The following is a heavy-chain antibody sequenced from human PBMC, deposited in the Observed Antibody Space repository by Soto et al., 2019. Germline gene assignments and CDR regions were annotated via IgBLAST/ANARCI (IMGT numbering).Heavy chain of an antibody. J-gene: IGHJ6*02. CDR2: INPNSGGT. V-gene: IGHV1-2*02. CDR3: ARGTSRYCSGGSCYRVYYYGMDV. D-gene: IGHD2-15*01. Sequence: ASVKVSCKASGYTFTGYYMHWVRQAPGQGLEWMGWINPNSGGTNYAQKLQGRVTMTRDTSISTAYMELSRLRSDDTAVYYCARGTSRYCSGGSCYRVYYYGMDVWGQGTTVPVSS. CDR1: GYTFTGYY.